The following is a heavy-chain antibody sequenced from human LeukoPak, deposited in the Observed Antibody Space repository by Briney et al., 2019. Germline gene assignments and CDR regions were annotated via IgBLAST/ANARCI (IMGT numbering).Heavy chain of an antibody. CDR1: GGTFSSYA. CDR2: IIPIFGTA. Sequence: SVKVSCKASGGTFSSYAISWVRQAPGQGLEWMGGIIPIFGTANYAQKFQGRVTITADESTSTAYVELSSLRSEDTAVYYCASTVLSYNWNSPFDYWGQGTLVTVSS. J-gene: IGHJ4*02. CDR3: ASTVLSYNWNSPFDY. D-gene: IGHD1/OR15-1a*01. V-gene: IGHV1-69*13.